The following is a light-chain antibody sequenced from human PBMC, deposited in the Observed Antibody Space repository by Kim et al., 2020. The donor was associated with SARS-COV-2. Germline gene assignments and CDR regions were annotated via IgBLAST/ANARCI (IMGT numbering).Light chain of an antibody. CDR1: QGVSSY. V-gene: IGKV3-11*01. CDR3: QQHSNWPLT. CDR2: DAS. J-gene: IGKJ4*01. Sequence: SPDERATLSCGASQGVSSYLAWYQQKPGQAPRLLIYDASNRATGIPARFSGSGSGTDFTLTISSLEPEDFAVYYCQQHSNWPLTFGGGTKVDIK.